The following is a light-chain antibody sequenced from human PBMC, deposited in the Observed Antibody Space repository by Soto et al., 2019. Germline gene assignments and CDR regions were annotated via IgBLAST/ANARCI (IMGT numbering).Light chain of an antibody. V-gene: IGKV2-28*01. CDR3: MQALQTPIT. CDR1: QSLLHSNGYNY. J-gene: IGKJ5*01. Sequence: DIMMTQSPLSLPVTPGEPASISCRSSQSLLHSNGYNYLDWYLQKPWQSPQLLIYFGSNRASGVPYRFSGSGSGTDFTLKISIVEAEDVGVYYCMQALQTPITFGQGTRLEIK. CDR2: FGS.